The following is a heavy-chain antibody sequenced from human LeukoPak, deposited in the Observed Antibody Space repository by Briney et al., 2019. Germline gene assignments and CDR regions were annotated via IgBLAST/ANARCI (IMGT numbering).Heavy chain of an antibody. CDR3: AKGTGGLPAAAGTPGY. CDR1: GFTFSSYA. CDR2: ISGSGGST. V-gene: IGHV3-23*01. D-gene: IGHD6-13*01. J-gene: IGHJ4*02. Sequence: PGGSLRLSCAASGFTFSSYAMSWVRQAPGKGLEWVSAISGSGGSTYYADSVKGRFTISRDNSKNTLYLQMNSLRAEDTAVYYCAKGTGGLPAAAGTPGYWGQGTLVTVSS.